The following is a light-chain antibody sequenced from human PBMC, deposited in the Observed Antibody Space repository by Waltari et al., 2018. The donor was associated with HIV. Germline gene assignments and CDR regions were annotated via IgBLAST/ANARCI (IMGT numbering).Light chain of an antibody. CDR1: SSNIPSTA. J-gene: IGLJ1*01. CDR2: YDE. CDR3: AAWDDGLNGYV. Sequence: QSVLTQPPSVSGAPSQRVTISCSGGSSNIPSTAVNWYQQLPGKTPKLLMYYDELLPSGVSGRFSGSKSGTSASLAISGLQSEDEAEYYCAAWDDGLNGYVCGTGTKVTVL. V-gene: IGLV1-36*01.